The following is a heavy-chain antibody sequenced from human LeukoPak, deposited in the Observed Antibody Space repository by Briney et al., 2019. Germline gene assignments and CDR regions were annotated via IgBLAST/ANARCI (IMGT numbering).Heavy chain of an antibody. V-gene: IGHV1-46*01. CDR1: GYTFTSYY. CDR3: ARVHYDILTGYYNPYFDY. D-gene: IGHD3-9*01. Sequence: ASVKVSCKASGYTFTSYYMHWVRQAPGQGLEWMGIMNPSGGSTSYAQKFQGRVTMTRDTSISTAYMELSRLRSDDTAVYYCARVHYDILTGYYNPYFDYWGQGTLVTVSS. CDR2: MNPSGGST. J-gene: IGHJ4*02.